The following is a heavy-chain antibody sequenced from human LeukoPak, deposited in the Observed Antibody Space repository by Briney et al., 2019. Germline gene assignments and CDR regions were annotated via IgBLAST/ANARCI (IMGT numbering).Heavy chain of an antibody. V-gene: IGHV4-39*01. Sequence: PSETLSLTCTVSGVSISSSSYYWGWIRQPPGKGLEWIGSMSYSGNTYYNPSLKSRVTTSVDASKNQFSLKLSSVTAADTAVYYCARTYYGSSGYSPHFDYWGQGTLVTVSS. D-gene: IGHD3-22*01. CDR1: GVSISSSSYY. J-gene: IGHJ4*02. CDR2: MSYSGNT. CDR3: ARTYYGSSGYSPHFDY.